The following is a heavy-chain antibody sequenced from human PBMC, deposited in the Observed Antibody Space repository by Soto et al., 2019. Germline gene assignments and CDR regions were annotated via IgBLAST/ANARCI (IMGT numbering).Heavy chain of an antibody. CDR3: ATIFRYGDPEY. V-gene: IGHV3-23*01. CDR1: GFTFRSYV. J-gene: IGHJ4*02. D-gene: IGHD2-21*02. CDR2: VSGSGGST. Sequence: AGGSLRLSCAASGFTFRSYVMSWVRQAPGKGLEWVAAVSGSGGSTYYADPVKGRFTISRDNSKNTLYLQMNSLRAEDTAVYYCATIFRYGDPEYWGQGVLVTVSS.